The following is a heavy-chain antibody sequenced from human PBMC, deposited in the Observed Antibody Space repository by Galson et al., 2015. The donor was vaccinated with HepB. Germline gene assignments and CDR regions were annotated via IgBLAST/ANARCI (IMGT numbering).Heavy chain of an antibody. CDR1: GYSFTSYW. CDR3: ARGGYGSGSYLYSYYFDY. CDR2: IYPGDSDT. Sequence: QSGAEVKKPGESLKISCEGSGYSFTSYWIGWVRQMPGKGLEWMGIIYPGDSDTRYSPSFQGQVTISADKSISTAYLQWSSLKASDTAMYYCARGGYGSGSYLYSYYFDYWGQGTLVTVSS. D-gene: IGHD3-10*01. J-gene: IGHJ4*02. V-gene: IGHV5-51*01.